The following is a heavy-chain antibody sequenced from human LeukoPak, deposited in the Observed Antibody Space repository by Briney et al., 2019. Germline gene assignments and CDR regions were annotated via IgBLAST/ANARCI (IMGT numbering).Heavy chain of an antibody. Sequence: ASVKVSCKASGYTFTSYGISWLRQATGQGLEWMGWMNPNSGNTGYAEKFQGRVTMTRNTSISTAYMELSSLRYEDTAMYYCASVLWFGESATDYWGQGTLVTVSS. D-gene: IGHD3-10*01. CDR2: MNPNSGNT. CDR1: GYTFTSYG. V-gene: IGHV1-8*02. CDR3: ASVLWFGESATDY. J-gene: IGHJ4*02.